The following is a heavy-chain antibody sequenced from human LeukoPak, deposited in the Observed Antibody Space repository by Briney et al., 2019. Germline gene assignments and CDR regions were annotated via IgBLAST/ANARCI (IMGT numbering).Heavy chain of an antibody. CDR1: GGSFSGYY. J-gene: IGHJ3*02. CDR3: ARGTKMRLRAAFDI. CDR2: INHSGST. Sequence: PSETLSLTCAVYGGSFSGYYWSWIRQPPGKGLEWIGEINHSGSTNYNPSLKSRVTISVDTSKNQFSLKLSSVTAADTAVYYCARGTKMRLRAAFDIWGQGTMVTVSS. V-gene: IGHV4-34*01. D-gene: IGHD2-21*02.